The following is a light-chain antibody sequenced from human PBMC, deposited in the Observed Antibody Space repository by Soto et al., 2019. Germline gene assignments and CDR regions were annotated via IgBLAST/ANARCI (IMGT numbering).Light chain of an antibody. CDR2: EAS. CDR1: QTFGRW. Sequence: DIQMTQSPSTLSASVGDRFTITCRASQTFGRWLAWFQQKPGKAPKLLIYEASNLQSGVPSRFSGSGSGTEFTLTISSLQPDDFATYYCQQANSFPITFGQGTRLEIK. CDR3: QQANSFPIT. J-gene: IGKJ5*01. V-gene: IGKV1-5*03.